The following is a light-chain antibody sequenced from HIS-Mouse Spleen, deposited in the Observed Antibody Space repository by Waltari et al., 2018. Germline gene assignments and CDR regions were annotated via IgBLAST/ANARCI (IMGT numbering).Light chain of an antibody. V-gene: IGLV2-23*01. CDR3: CSYAGSSTWV. J-gene: IGLJ3*02. Sequence: QSALTQPASVSGSPGQSITISCTGTSSDVGSYKLVSWYQQPPGKAPKLMIYKGSKRPSGVSNRFSGSKSGNTASLTISGLQAEDEADYYCCSYAGSSTWVFGGGTKLTVL. CDR1: SSDVGSYKL. CDR2: KGS.